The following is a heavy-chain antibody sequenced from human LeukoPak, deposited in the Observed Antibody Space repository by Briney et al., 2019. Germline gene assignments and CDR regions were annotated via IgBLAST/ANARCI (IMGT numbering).Heavy chain of an antibody. CDR1: GFTFSSYA. CDR2: ISYDGSNK. CDR3: ARAPYL. V-gene: IGHV3-30-3*01. D-gene: IGHD2-21*01. Sequence: PGGSLRLSCAASGFTFSSYAMHWVRQAPGKGLEWVAVISYDGSNKYYADSVKGRFTISRDNAKNSLYLQMNSLRDEDTAVYYCARAPYLWGQGTLVTVSS. J-gene: IGHJ4*02.